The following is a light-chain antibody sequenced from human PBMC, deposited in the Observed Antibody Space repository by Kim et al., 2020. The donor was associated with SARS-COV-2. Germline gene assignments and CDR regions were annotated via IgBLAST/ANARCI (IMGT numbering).Light chain of an antibody. Sequence: QSVLTQPPSASGTPGQRVTISCSGSNSNIGSNTVNWYQQLPGTAPKLLIYSNNPRPSGVPDRFSGSKSGTSAALAISGLQTEDEADYYCAAWDDSLNGYVFGTGTKVTVL. CDR1: NSNIGSNT. CDR3: AAWDDSLNGYV. V-gene: IGLV1-44*01. J-gene: IGLJ1*01. CDR2: SNN.